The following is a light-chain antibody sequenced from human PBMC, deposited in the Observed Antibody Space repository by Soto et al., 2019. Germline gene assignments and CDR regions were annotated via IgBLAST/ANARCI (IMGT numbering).Light chain of an antibody. Sequence: EIVLTQSPATLSLSPGERATLSCRASQGVSSYLAWYQQKPGQAPRLLIYDASNRATGIPARFSGSGSGTDFTLTISSLEPDDFAVYYCQQRNYWPLTFGGGTKVEIK. J-gene: IGKJ4*01. CDR1: QGVSSY. V-gene: IGKV3D-11*01. CDR3: QQRNYWPLT. CDR2: DAS.